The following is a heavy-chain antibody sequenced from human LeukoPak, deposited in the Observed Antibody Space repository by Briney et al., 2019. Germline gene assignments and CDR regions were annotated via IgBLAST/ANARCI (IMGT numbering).Heavy chain of an antibody. Sequence: GGSLRLSCAASGFTFSSYAMHWVRQAPGKGLEWVSVTSYSGGSTYFADSVKGRFTISRDNSKNTLYLQMNSLRAEDTAVYYCANLSPYLHFDYWGQGTLVTVSS. J-gene: IGHJ4*02. CDR3: ANLSPYLHFDY. CDR1: GFTFSSYA. CDR2: TSYSGGST. V-gene: IGHV3-23*01. D-gene: IGHD2-8*01.